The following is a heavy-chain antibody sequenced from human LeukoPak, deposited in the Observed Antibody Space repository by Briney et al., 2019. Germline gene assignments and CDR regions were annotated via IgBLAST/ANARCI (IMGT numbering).Heavy chain of an antibody. CDR1: GFTVSSNY. D-gene: IGHD3-9*01. CDR2: IYSGGST. J-gene: IGHJ6*02. CDR3: ARAIESYDILPGYYSVGYYGMDV. Sequence: PGGSLRLSCAASGFTVSSNYMSWVRQAPGKGLEWVSVIYSGGSTYYADSVKGRFTISRDNSKNTLYLQMNSLRAEDTAVYYCARAIESYDILPGYYSVGYYGMDVWGQGTTVTVSS. V-gene: IGHV3-53*01.